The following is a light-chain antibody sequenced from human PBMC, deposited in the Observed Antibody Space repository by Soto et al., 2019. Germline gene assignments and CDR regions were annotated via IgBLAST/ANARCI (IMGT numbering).Light chain of an antibody. CDR1: QSVSSY. V-gene: IGKV3-11*01. CDR3: QQRSNWPHT. Sequence: EIELLQSLAIPLLSQGERATLSCRASQSVSSYLAWYQQKPGQAPRLLIYDASNRATGIPARFSGSGSGTDFTLTISSLEPEDFAVYYCQQRSNWPHTFGQGTKVDIK. CDR2: DAS. J-gene: IGKJ2*01.